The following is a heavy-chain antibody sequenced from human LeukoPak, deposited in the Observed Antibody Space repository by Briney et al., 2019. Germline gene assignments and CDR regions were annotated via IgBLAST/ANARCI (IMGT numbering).Heavy chain of an antibody. J-gene: IGHJ6*02. CDR2: INHSGST. CDR3: ARGVGLYYYDSSGYSRYYYYGMDV. CDR1: GGSFSGYY. D-gene: IGHD3-22*01. Sequence: SETLSLTCAVYGGSFSGYYWSWIRQPPGKGLEWIGEINHSGSTNYNPSLKSRVTISVDTSKNQFSLKLSSVTAADTAVYYCARGVGLYYYDSSGYSRYYYYGMDVWGQGTTVTVSS. V-gene: IGHV4-34*01.